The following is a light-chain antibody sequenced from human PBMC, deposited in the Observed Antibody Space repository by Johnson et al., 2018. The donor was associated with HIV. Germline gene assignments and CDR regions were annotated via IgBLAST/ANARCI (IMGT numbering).Light chain of an antibody. CDR3: GTWDSSLSAYV. Sequence: QSVLTQPPSVSAAPGQKVTISCSGSSSNIGSNYVSWYRQLPGTAPKLLIYENNKRPSGIPDRFSGSKSDTSATLGITGLPTGDEADYYCGTWDSSLSAYVFGTGTKVTVL. J-gene: IGLJ1*01. V-gene: IGLV1-51*02. CDR2: ENN. CDR1: SSNIGSNY.